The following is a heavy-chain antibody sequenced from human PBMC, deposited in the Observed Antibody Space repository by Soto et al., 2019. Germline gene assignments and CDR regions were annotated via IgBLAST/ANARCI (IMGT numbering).Heavy chain of an antibody. V-gene: IGHV4-39*01. CDR3: ARHPPRSITIFGVVIMPLFDY. D-gene: IGHD3-3*01. CDR1: GGSFSSYY. Sequence: SETLSLTCAVYGGSFSSYYWGWIRQPPGKGLEWIGSIYYSGSTYYNPSLKSRVTISVDTSKNQFSLKLSSVTAADTAVYYCARHPPRSITIFGVVIMPLFDYWGQGTLVTVSS. CDR2: IYYSGST. J-gene: IGHJ4*02.